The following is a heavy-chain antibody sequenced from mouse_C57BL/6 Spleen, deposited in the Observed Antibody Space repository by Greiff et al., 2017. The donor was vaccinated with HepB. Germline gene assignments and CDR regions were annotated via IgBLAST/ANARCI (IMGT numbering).Heavy chain of an antibody. CDR3: ARVGYGSSLFDY. Sequence: VQLQQPGAELVKPGASVKLPCKASGYTFTSYWMHWVKQRPGQGLEWIGMIHPNSGSTNYNEKFKSKATLTVDKSSSTAYMQLSSLTSEDSAVYYCARVGYGSSLFDYWGQGTTLTVSS. V-gene: IGHV1-64*01. D-gene: IGHD1-1*01. CDR1: GYTFTSYW. CDR2: IHPNSGST. J-gene: IGHJ2*01.